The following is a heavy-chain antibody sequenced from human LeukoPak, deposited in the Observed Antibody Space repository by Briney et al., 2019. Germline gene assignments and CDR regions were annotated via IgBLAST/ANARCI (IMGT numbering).Heavy chain of an antibody. CDR1: GFTFSTSG. CDR2: VRYDGTNK. D-gene: IGHD1-26*01. V-gene: IGHV3-30*02. J-gene: IGHJ4*02. CDR3: ARAGEWELPVDY. Sequence: GGSLRLSCAASGFTFSTSGMHWVRQAPGKGLEGVAFVRYDGTNKYYTDSVKGRFTISRDNSKNTLFLQMSSLRAEDTAVYYCARAGEWELPVDYWGQGTLVTVSS.